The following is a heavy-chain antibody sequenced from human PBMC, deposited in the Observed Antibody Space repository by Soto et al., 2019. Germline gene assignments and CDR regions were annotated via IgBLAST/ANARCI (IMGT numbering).Heavy chain of an antibody. CDR3: ARDVYYYGSSGYDAFDI. D-gene: IGHD3-22*01. CDR2: ISAYNGNT. CDR1: GYTFTSYG. V-gene: IGHV1-18*01. J-gene: IGHJ3*02. Sequence: ASVKVSCKASGYTFTSYGISWVRQAPGQGLEWMGWISAYNGNTNYAQKLQGRVTMTTDTSTSTAYMELRSLRSDDTAVYYCARDVYYYGSSGYDAFDIWGQGTMVTVSS.